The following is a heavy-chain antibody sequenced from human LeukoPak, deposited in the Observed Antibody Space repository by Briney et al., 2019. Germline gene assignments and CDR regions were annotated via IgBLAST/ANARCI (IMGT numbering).Heavy chain of an antibody. D-gene: IGHD6-13*01. CDR1: GGSISSGSYY. CDR3: ARSLGIAAAGTHPIYYMDV. V-gene: IGHV4-61*02. J-gene: IGHJ6*03. Sequence: SETLSLTCTVSGGSISSGSYYWSWIRQPAGKGLEWIGRIYTSGSTNYNPSLKSRVTISVDTSKNQFSLKLSSVTAADTAVYYCARSLGIAAAGTHPIYYMDVWGKGTTVTISS. CDR2: IYTSGST.